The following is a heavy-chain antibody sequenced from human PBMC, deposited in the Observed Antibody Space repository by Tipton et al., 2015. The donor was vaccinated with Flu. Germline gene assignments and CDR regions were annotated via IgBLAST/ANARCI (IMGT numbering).Heavy chain of an antibody. CDR3: ARDKNEFYAFEN. J-gene: IGHJ4*02. V-gene: IGHV3-33*01. Sequence: QLVQSGGGVVQPGRSLRFSCVASGFIFSTYGMHWVRQAPGKGLEWVAVIWYDGSNKYYADSVKGRFTISRDNSKNTVYLQMNSLRAEDTAVYYCARDKNEFYAFENWAQGTLVTVSS. CDR2: IWYDGSNK. D-gene: IGHD2/OR15-2a*01. CDR1: GFIFSTYG.